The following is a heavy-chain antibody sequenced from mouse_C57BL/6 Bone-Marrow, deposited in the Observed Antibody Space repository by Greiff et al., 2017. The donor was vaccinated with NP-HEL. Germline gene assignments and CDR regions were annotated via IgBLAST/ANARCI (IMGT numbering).Heavy chain of an antibody. CDR2: IFPGSGST. Sequence: QVQLQQSGPELVKPGASVKISCKASGYTFTDYYINWVKQRPGQGLEWIGWIFPGSGSTYYNVKVKGKATLTVDKSSSTAYMLLSSLTSEDSAVYFCALRVVAYYYAMDYWGQGTSVTVSS. CDR3: ALRVVAYYYAMDY. V-gene: IGHV1-75*01. J-gene: IGHJ4*01. CDR1: GYTFTDYY. D-gene: IGHD1-1*01.